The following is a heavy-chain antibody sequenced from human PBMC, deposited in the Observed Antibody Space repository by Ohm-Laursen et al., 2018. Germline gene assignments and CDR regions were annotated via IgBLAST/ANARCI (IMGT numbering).Heavy chain of an antibody. CDR2: IYTSGST. J-gene: IGHJ4*02. V-gene: IGHV4-4*07. CDR1: GGSISSYY. D-gene: IGHD2-2*01. Sequence: SETLSLTCTVSGGSISSYYWSWIRQPAGKGLEWIGRIYTSGSTNYNPSLKSRVTMSVDTSKNQFSLKLSSVTAADTAVYYCARDVEYCSSTSCSDHCDYWGQGTPVTVSS. CDR3: ARDVEYCSSTSCSDHCDY.